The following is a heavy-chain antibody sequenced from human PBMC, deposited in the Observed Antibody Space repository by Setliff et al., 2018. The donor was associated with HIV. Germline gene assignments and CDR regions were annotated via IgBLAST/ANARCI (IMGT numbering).Heavy chain of an antibody. D-gene: IGHD5-18*01. CDR3: ARTRGYSYGTLAGFDY. V-gene: IGHV4-59*11. Sequence: SETLSLTCTVSGASIRSQYWSWIRKPPGKGLEWIGYTSYSGSTNYNPSLESRVAMSVDTSKQQFSLEVSSVTAADTAVYYCARTRGYSYGTLAGFDYWGRGSLVTVSS. CDR2: TSYSGST. J-gene: IGHJ4*01. CDR1: GASIRSQY.